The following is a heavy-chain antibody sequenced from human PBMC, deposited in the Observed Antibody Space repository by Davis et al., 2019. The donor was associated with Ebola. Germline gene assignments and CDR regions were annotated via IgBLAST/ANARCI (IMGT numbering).Heavy chain of an antibody. Sequence: LSLTCAASGFTFSSYAMHWVRQAPGKGLEWVAVISYDGSNKYYADSVKGRFTISRDNSKNTLYLQMNSLRAEDTAVYYCAREGYSNRRFYYYYGMDVWGQGTTVTVSS. CDR3: AREGYSNRRFYYYYGMDV. CDR2: ISYDGSNK. V-gene: IGHV3-30-3*01. CDR1: GFTFSSYA. D-gene: IGHD4-11*01. J-gene: IGHJ6*02.